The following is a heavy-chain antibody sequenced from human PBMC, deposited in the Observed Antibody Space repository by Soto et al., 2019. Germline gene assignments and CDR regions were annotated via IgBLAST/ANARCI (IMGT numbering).Heavy chain of an antibody. Sequence: SETLSLTCTVSGASISTNHHNWAWVRQPPGKGLEWMGNIHYRGDTYFNPSLGGRLSMSVDTSKNQFSLKLTSVTAADTAVYYCARLPTGYPNWFDPWGQGTLVTSPQ. V-gene: IGHV4-39*01. D-gene: IGHD3-9*01. CDR2: IHYRGDT. CDR3: ARLPTGYPNWFDP. J-gene: IGHJ5*02. CDR1: GASISTNHHN.